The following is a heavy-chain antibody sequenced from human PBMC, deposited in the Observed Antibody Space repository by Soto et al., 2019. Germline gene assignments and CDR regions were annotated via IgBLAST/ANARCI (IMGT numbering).Heavy chain of an antibody. CDR1: GYTFTSYD. V-gene: IGHV1-8*01. D-gene: IGHD4-17*01. CDR2: MNPNSGNT. Sequence: QVQLVQSGAEVKKPGASVKVSCKASGYTFTSYDINWVRQATGQGLEWMGWMNPNSGNTGYAQKFQGRVTMTRNTSISTAYMELSSLRSEDTAVYYCARVYGDYAPGYYYYYTDVWGKGTTVTVSS. CDR3: ARVYGDYAPGYYYYYTDV. J-gene: IGHJ6*03.